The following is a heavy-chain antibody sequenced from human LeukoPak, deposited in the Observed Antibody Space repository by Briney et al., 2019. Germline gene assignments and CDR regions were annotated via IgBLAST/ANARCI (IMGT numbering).Heavy chain of an antibody. D-gene: IGHD6-19*01. V-gene: IGHV3-23*01. CDR2: ITGIGDYT. CDR3: VKDHPARGWYS. J-gene: IGHJ4*02. Sequence: PGGSLRLSCAGSRFTFTNFMAWVRQAPGMGLEWVSAITGIGDYTYYTDSVKGRFAISRDNSKNTLYLQMNSLRGEDTAIYYCVKDHPARGWYSWGQGTLVTVSS. CDR1: RFTFTNF.